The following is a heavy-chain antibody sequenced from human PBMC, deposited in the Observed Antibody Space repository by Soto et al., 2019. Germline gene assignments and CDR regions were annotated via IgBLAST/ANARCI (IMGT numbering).Heavy chain of an antibody. V-gene: IGHV3-33*01. CDR2: IWYDGSNK. D-gene: IGHD6-19*01. CDR1: GFTFSSYG. J-gene: IGHJ4*02. Sequence: GGSLRLSCAASGFTFSSYGMHWVRQAPGKGLEWVAVIWYDGSNKYYADSVKGRFTISRDNSKNTLYLQMNSLRAEDMAVYYCARSHPDLWLESDYWGQGTLVTVSS. CDR3: ARSHPDLWLESDY.